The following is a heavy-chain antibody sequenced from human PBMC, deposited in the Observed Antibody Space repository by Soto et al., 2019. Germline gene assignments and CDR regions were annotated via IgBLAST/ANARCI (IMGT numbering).Heavy chain of an antibody. J-gene: IGHJ4*02. Sequence: GGSLRLSCAASGFTFDDYAMHWVRQAPGKGLEWVSGISWNSGSIGYADSVKGRFTISRDNAKNSLYLQMNSLRAEDTALYYCAKGVDTAMVNLFDYWGQGTLVTVSS. CDR1: GFTFDDYA. CDR2: ISWNSGSI. V-gene: IGHV3-9*01. CDR3: AKGVDTAMVNLFDY. D-gene: IGHD5-18*01.